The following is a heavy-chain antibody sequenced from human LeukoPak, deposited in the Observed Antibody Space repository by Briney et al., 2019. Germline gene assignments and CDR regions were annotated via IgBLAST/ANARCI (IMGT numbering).Heavy chain of an antibody. CDR1: GFTFSDYY. CDR3: ARDPLKTNSAPDP. D-gene: IGHD6-13*01. V-gene: IGHV3-11*01. CDR2: ISSSGRNI. Sequence: GGSLRLSCAASGFTFSDYYMSWIRQAPGKGLEGVSYISSSGRNIYYADSVKGRFTISSHNAKNSLYLQMNSLRAEDTAVYYCARDPLKTNSAPDPWGQGTLVTVSS. J-gene: IGHJ5*02.